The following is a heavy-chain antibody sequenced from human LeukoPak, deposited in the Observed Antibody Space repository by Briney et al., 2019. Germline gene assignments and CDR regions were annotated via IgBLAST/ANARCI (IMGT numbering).Heavy chain of an antibody. CDR2: ISGSDGRT. V-gene: IGHV3-23*01. CDR3: AKTPSAVAGTGYFDY. J-gene: IGHJ4*02. Sequence: PGGSLRLSCAVSGFSFRNYAMTWVRQAPGKGLEWVSGISGSDGRTYYADSVKGRFTITRDKSKNTLYLQMNNLRAEDTAVYHCAKTPSAVAGTGYFDYWGQGALVTVSS. D-gene: IGHD6-19*01. CDR1: GFSFRNYA.